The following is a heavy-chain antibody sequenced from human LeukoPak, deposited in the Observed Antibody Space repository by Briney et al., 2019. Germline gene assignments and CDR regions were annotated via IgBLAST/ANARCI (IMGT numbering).Heavy chain of an antibody. CDR1: GFTFSSYS. Sequence: PGGSLRLSCAASGFTFSSYSMNWVRQAPGKGLEWVSYISSSSSTIYYADSVKGRFTISRDNAKNSLYLQMNSLRAEDTAVYYCARDRGNSYGYLQNYYYYMDVWGKGTTVTVSS. CDR2: ISSSSSTI. D-gene: IGHD5-18*01. V-gene: IGHV3-48*01. CDR3: ARDRGNSYGYLQNYYYYMDV. J-gene: IGHJ6*03.